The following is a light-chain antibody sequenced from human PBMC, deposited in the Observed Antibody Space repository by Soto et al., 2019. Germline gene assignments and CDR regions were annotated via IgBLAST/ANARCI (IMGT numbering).Light chain of an antibody. CDR3: SSYTSDNTYV. CDR2: DVS. Sequence: QLVLTQPASVSGSPGQSITISCSGTSSDVGGYNYVSWYQQHPGKAPRVMIYDVSNRPSGVSDRFSGSKSGNTATLTISGLQAEDEADYYCSSYTSDNTYVFASGTKLTVL. J-gene: IGLJ1*01. CDR1: SSDVGGYNY. V-gene: IGLV2-14*03.